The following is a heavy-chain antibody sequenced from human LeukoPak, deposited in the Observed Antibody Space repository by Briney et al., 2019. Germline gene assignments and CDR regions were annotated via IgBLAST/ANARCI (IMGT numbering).Heavy chain of an antibody. CDR2: VSTSGGST. J-gene: IGHJ4*02. CDR1: GFTFSSLA. V-gene: IGHV3-23*01. CDR3: AKEPYSGSQLLDY. D-gene: IGHD1-26*01. Sequence: GGSLRLSCAASGFTFSSLAMSRVRQAPGKVLEWVSAVSTSGGSTYYADCVKGRFTISRDNSKNTLYLQMNSLRGEDTAVYYCAKEPYSGSQLLDYWGQGTLVTVSS.